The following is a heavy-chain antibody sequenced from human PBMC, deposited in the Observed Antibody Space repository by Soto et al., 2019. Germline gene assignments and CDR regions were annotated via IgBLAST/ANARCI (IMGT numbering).Heavy chain of an antibody. D-gene: IGHD6-25*01. Sequence: QVQLVQSGAEVKKPGASVKVSCKASGYTFTDYHIHWERQAPGQGLEFMGWINANNGGAGSAQQFQGRGTVTRDTSITTVYMELSNRRSDDTAVYYCAREGGSETLQPSYNWFDTWGQGTLVTVSS. J-gene: IGHJ5*02. CDR2: INANNGGA. CDR3: AREGGSETLQPSYNWFDT. CDR1: GYTFTDYH. V-gene: IGHV1-2*02.